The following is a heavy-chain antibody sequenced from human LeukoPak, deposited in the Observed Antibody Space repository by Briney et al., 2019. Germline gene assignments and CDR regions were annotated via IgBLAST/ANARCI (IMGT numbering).Heavy chain of an antibody. CDR2: IIPIFGTG. CDR1: GGTFTSYA. J-gene: IGHJ5*02. CDR3: ARDGEITIFGVVTPNWFDH. D-gene: IGHD3-3*01. V-gene: IGHV1-69*05. Sequence: SVKVSCKASGGTFTSYAISWVRQAPGQGLEWMGGIIPIFGTGNYAQKFQGRVTITTDESTSTAYIELSSLRSEDTAVYYCARDGEITIFGVVTPNWFDHWGQGTLVTVSS.